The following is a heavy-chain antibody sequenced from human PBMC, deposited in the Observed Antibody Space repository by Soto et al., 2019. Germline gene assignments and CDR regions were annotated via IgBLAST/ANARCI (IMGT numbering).Heavy chain of an antibody. CDR3: ARDYATVIYSYYYYGMDV. D-gene: IGHD4-4*01. CDR2: IIPIFGTA. V-gene: IGHV1-69*13. J-gene: IGHJ6*02. Sequence: SVKVSCKASGGTFSSYAISWVRQAPGQGLEWMGGIIPIFGTANYAQKFQGRVTITADESTSTAYMELSSLRSEDTAVYYCARDYATVIYSYYYYGMDVWGQGTTVTVSS. CDR1: GGTFSSYA.